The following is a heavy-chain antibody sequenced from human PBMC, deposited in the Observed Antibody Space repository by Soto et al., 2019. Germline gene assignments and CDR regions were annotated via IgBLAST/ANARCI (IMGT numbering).Heavy chain of an antibody. V-gene: IGHV1-3*01. CDR2: INAGNGNT. D-gene: IGHD2-2*01. J-gene: IGHJ4*02. CDR1: GYTFTSYA. CDR3: ATTAEDIVVVPAAPFDY. Sequence: QVQLVQSGAEVKKPGASVKVSCKASGYTFTSYAMHWVRQAPGQRLEWMGWINAGNGNTKYSQKFQGRVTITRDTSASTAYMELSSLRSEDTAVYYCATTAEDIVVVPAAPFDYWGQGTLVTVSS.